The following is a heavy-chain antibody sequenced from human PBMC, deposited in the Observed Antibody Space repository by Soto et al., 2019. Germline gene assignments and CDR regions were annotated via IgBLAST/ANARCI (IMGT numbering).Heavy chain of an antibody. D-gene: IGHD3-10*01. CDR2: SSYDGRET. CDR1: DFDFSSYG. V-gene: IGHV3-30*03. CDR3: ARDSGWPILNFDN. J-gene: IGHJ4*02. Sequence: WGSLRLSCAASDFDFSSYGIHWVRQAPCKGLEWVAASSYDGRETFYADSAKGRFTVSKEMSKNTAFLQMNALRPEDTAVYFCARDSGWPILNFDNWGQGNPVTVSS.